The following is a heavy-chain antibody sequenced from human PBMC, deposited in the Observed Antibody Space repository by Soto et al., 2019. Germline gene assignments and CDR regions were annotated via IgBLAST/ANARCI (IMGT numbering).Heavy chain of an antibody. CDR2: IYYSGST. V-gene: IGHV4-31*03. D-gene: IGHD2-2*01. CDR3: ARERGRYCSSTSCYASHDAFDI. Sequence: SETLSLTCTVSGGSISSGGYYWSWIRQHPGKGLEWIGYIYYSGSTYYNPSFKSRVTISVDTSKNQFSLMLSSVTAADTAVYYCARERGRYCSSTSCYASHDAFDIWGQGTMVTVSS. CDR1: GGSISSGGYY. J-gene: IGHJ3*02.